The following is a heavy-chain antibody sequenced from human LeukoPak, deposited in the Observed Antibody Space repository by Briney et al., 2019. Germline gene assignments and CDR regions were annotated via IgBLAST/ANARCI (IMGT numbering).Heavy chain of an antibody. CDR1: GFTFSRYA. Sequence: GSLRLSCAASGFTFSRYAMSWVRRAPGKGLEWVSSVSAGGGSTNYADSVKGRFTISRENPKNTLYLQMNSLRAEDTAVYYCAKEKYYGSDWGQGTLVTVSS. CDR3: AKEKYYGSD. J-gene: IGHJ4*02. V-gene: IGHV3-23*01. D-gene: IGHD3-10*01. CDR2: VSAGGGST.